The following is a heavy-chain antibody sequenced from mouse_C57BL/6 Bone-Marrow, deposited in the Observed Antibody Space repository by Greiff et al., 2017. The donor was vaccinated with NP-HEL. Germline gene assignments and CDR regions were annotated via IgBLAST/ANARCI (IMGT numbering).Heavy chain of an antibody. Sequence: EVQGVESGGGLVQPGESLKLSCESNEYEFPSHDMSWVRKTPEKRLELVAAINSDGGSTYYLDTMERRFIISRDNTKKTLYLLMRSLTSQDTALFYWARNYYGSSRFAYWGQGTLVTVSA. J-gene: IGHJ3*01. CDR1: EYEFPSHD. CDR3: ARNYYGSSRFAY. V-gene: IGHV5-2*01. D-gene: IGHD1-1*01. CDR2: INSDGGST.